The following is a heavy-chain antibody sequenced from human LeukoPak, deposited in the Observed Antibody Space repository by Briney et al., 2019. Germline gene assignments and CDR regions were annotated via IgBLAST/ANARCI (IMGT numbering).Heavy chain of an antibody. CDR2: ISYDGSNK. J-gene: IGHJ6*03. CDR3: ASLWFGELLPMDV. Sequence: GGSLRLSCAASGFTFSSYGMHWVRQAPGKGLEWVAVISYDGSNKYYADSVKGRFTISRDNSKNTLYLQMNSLRAEDTAVYYCASLWFGELLPMDVWGKGTTVTISS. D-gene: IGHD3-10*01. CDR1: GFTFSSYG. V-gene: IGHV3-30*03.